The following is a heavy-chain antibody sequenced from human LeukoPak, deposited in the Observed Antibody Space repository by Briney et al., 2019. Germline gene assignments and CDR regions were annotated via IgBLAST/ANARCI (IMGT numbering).Heavy chain of an antibody. D-gene: IGHD3-3*01. Sequence: SETLSLTCTVSGGSISSYYWSWIRQPPGKGLEWIGYIYYSGSTNYNPSLKSRVTISVDTSKNQFSLKLSSVTAADTAVYYCARVDLGYYDFWSGYPFDPWGQGTLVTVSS. CDR1: GGSISSYY. CDR3: ARVDLGYYDFWSGYPFDP. J-gene: IGHJ5*02. CDR2: IYYSGST. V-gene: IGHV4-59*01.